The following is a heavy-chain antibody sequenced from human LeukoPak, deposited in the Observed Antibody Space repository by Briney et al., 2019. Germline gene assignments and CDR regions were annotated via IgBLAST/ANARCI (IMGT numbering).Heavy chain of an antibody. D-gene: IGHD2-21*01. CDR1: GFTFTDFW. Sequence: GGSLRLPCAASGFTFTDFWMHWVRQAPGGGLVWVSRVKGDEISTLYADSVKGRFTISRDNAKNTLYLQMNSLRADDTALYYCATGPYSAFEMWGQGTMVTVSS. CDR2: VKGDEIST. V-gene: IGHV3-74*01. J-gene: IGHJ3*02. CDR3: ATGPYSAFEM.